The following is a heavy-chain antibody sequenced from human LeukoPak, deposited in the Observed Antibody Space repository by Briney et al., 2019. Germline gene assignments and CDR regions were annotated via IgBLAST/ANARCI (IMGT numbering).Heavy chain of an antibody. CDR3: ASTGELRRGWFDP. V-gene: IGHV4-39*07. CDR1: GGSISSSNYY. J-gene: IGHJ5*02. CDR2: IYYSGST. D-gene: IGHD1-7*01. Sequence: PSETLSLTCTVSGGSISSSNYYWGWIRQPPGKGLEWIVSIYYSGSTYYNPSLKSRITISVDTSKNQFSLKLSSVTAADTAVYYCASTGELRRGWFDPWGQGTLVTVSS.